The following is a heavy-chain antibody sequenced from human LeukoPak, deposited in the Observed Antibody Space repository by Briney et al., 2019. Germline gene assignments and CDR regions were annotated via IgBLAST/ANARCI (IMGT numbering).Heavy chain of an antibody. D-gene: IGHD6-19*01. V-gene: IGHV3-21*01. CDR1: GFTFSSYS. Sequence: GGSLRLSCAASGFTFSSYSMNWVRQAPGKGLEWVSSISSSSSYIYYADSVKGRFTISRDNAKNSLYLQMNSLRAEDTAVYYCARDDPSVAGTGGGDYWGQGTLVTVSS. CDR2: ISSSSSYI. J-gene: IGHJ4*02. CDR3: ARDDPSVAGTGGGDY.